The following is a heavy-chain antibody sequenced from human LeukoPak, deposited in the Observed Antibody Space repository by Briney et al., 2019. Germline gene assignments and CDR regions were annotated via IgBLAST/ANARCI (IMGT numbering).Heavy chain of an antibody. Sequence: SGPTLVKPTQTLTLTCTFSGFSLSTSGVGVGWIRQPPGKALEWLALIYWNDDKRYSPSLKSRLTITKDTSKNHVVLTMTDMDPVDTATYYCAHRFRARPNNWFDPWGQGTLVTVSS. CDR3: AHRFRARPNNWFDP. J-gene: IGHJ5*02. CDR1: GFSLSTSGVG. V-gene: IGHV2-5*01. CDR2: IYWNDDK. D-gene: IGHD6-6*01.